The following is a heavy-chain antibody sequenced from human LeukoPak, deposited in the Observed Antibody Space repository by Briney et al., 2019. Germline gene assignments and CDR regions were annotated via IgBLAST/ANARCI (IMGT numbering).Heavy chain of an antibody. Sequence: SETLSLTCTVSGGSISSSSYYWGWIRQPPGKGLAWIGSIYYSGSTYYNPSLKSRVTISVDKSKKQFSLKLSSVTAADTAVYYCARRGGVRGVPAGAMSSDYWGQGTLVTVSS. V-gene: IGHV4-39*01. J-gene: IGHJ4*02. D-gene: IGHD3-10*01. CDR2: IYYSGST. CDR1: GGSISSSSYY. CDR3: ARRGGVRGVPAGAMSSDY.